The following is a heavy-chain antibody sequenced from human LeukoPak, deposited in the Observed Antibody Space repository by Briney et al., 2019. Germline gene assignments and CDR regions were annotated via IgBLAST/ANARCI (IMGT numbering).Heavy chain of an antibody. CDR1: GFTFSSYA. J-gene: IGHJ4*02. CDR2: VSDSGGKT. D-gene: IGHD3-9*01. Sequence: EGSLRLSCAASGFTFSSYAMNWVRQAPGKGLEWVSSVSDSGGKTYYAASVKGRFTISRDNSKNTLYLQMNSLRAEDTAIYYCAKAPDYDVLTGTSFDSWGLGALVTVSS. CDR3: AKAPDYDVLTGTSFDS. V-gene: IGHV3-23*01.